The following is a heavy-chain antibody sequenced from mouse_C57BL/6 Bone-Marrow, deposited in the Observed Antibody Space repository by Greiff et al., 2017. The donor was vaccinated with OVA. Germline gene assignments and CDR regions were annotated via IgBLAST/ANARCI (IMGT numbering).Heavy chain of an antibody. D-gene: IGHD2-4*01. V-gene: IGHV14-4*01. CDR1: GFNIKDDY. Sequence: EVQLQQSGAELVRPGASVKLSCTASGFNIKDDYMHWVKQRPEQGLEWIGWIDPENGDTEYASKFQGKATITADTSSNTAYLPLSSLTSEDTAVYYCTTGDYDDVWYFDVWGTGTTVTVSS. J-gene: IGHJ1*03. CDR2: IDPENGDT. CDR3: TTGDYDDVWYFDV.